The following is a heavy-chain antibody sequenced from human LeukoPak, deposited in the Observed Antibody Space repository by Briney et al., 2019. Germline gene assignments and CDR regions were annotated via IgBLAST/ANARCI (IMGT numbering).Heavy chain of an antibody. D-gene: IGHD3-10*01. CDR1: GGSFSDYY. CDR2: INHSRST. J-gene: IGHJ3*02. CDR3: AKSNGYGLIDI. Sequence: SETLSLTCAVYGGSFSDYYWSWIRQPPGKGLEWIGEINHSRSTNYNPSLKSRVTILVDTSRNQFSLKLNSVTAADTAVYYCAKSNGYGLIDIWGQGTMVTVSS. V-gene: IGHV4-34*01.